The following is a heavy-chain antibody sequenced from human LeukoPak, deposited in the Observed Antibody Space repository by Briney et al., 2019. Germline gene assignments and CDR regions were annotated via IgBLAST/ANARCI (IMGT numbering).Heavy chain of an antibody. CDR1: GFTFSSYG. D-gene: IGHD4-17*01. V-gene: IGHV3-30*18. CDR3: AKDGYGEDGRYYFDY. CDR2: ISYDGSNK. J-gene: IGHJ4*02. Sequence: GGSLRLSCEASGFTFSSYGMHWVRQAPGKGLEWVAVISYDGSNKYYADSVKGRFTISRDNSKNTLYLQMNSLRAEDTAVYYCAKDGYGEDGRYYFDYWGQGTLVTVSS.